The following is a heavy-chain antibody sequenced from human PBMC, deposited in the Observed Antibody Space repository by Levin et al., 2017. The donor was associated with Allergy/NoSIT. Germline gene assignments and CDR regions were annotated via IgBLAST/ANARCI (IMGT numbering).Heavy chain of an antibody. CDR1: GFTFSSYA. D-gene: IGHD3-10*01. CDR2: ISYDGSNK. J-gene: IGHJ4*02. CDR3: AGAVGLWFGELVY. Sequence: GGSLRLSCAASGFTFSSYAMHWVRQAPGKGLEWVAVISYDGSNKYYADSVKGRFTISRDNSKNTLYLQMNSLRAEDTAVYYCAGAVGLWFGELVYWGQGTLVTVSS. V-gene: IGHV3-30-3*01.